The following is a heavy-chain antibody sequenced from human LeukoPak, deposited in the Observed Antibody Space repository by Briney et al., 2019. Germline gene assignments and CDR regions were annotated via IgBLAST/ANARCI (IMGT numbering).Heavy chain of an antibody. CDR2: FDPEDGET. D-gene: IGHD3-16*02. CDR3: ATGSLRLGEFSLGY. Sequence: ASVKVSCKVSGYTLTELSMHWVRQAPGKGLEWMGGFDPEDGETVYAQRFQGRVTMTEDTSTDTAYMELSSLISEDTAVYYCATGSLRLGEFSLGYWGQGTLVTVSS. V-gene: IGHV1-24*01. J-gene: IGHJ4*02. CDR1: GYTLTELS.